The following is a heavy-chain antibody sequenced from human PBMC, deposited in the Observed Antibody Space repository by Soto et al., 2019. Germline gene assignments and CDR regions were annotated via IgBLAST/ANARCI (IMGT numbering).Heavy chain of an antibody. CDR1: GYTFTSYG. J-gene: IGHJ6*02. CDR3: ARTDGDLDV. Sequence: ASVKVSCKSSGYTFTSYGISYVRQAPGQGLEWMGWISAYNGNTNYAQKFQGRVTMTRDTSISTAYMELSSLRSEDTAIYYCARTDGDLDVWGQGTTVTVSS. CDR2: ISAYNGNT. D-gene: IGHD4-17*01. V-gene: IGHV1-18*01.